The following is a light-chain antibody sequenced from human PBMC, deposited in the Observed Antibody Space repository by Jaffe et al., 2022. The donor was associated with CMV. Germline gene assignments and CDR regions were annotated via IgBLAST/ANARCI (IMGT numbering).Light chain of an antibody. J-gene: IGKJ1*01. CDR2: GAS. Sequence: DIQMTQSPSSLSASVGDRITITCRASQSISSYLNWYQHKAGKAPNLLIYGASYLQSGVPSRFSGSGSGTDFTLTIGSLQPEDFATYYCQQSYVTPWTFGQGTKVEIK. V-gene: IGKV1-39*01. CDR1: QSISSY. CDR3: QQSYVTPWT.